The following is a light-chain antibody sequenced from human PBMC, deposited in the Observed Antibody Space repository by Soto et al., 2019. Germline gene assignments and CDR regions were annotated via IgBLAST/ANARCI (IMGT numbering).Light chain of an antibody. CDR1: QSISSY. CDR2: SAS. Sequence: DLQMTQSASSLSASVGDRVTITCRASQSISSYLNWYQQKPGKAPNLLIYSASKLHSGVPSRFSGSGSGTDFTLIISGLQPEDFATYYCQQSSGNPLTFGGGTKVDIK. CDR3: QQSSGNPLT. V-gene: IGKV1-39*01. J-gene: IGKJ4*01.